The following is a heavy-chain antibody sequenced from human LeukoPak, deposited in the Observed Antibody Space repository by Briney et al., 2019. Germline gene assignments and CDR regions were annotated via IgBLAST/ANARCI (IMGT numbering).Heavy chain of an antibody. D-gene: IGHD6-19*01. V-gene: IGHV3-30*04. CDR3: ARDLYSSGWEDYYYYYGMDV. Sequence: TGRSLRLFCAASGFTFSSYAMHWVRQAPGKGLEWVAVISYDGSNKYYADSVKGRFTISRDNSKNTLYLQMNSLRAEDTAVYYCARDLYSSGWEDYYYYYGMDVWGKGTTVTVSS. CDR1: GFTFSSYA. J-gene: IGHJ6*04. CDR2: ISYDGSNK.